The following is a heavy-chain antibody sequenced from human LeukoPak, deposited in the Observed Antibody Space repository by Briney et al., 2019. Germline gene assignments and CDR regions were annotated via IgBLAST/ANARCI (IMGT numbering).Heavy chain of an antibody. J-gene: IGHJ4*02. CDR1: GGSISSYY. V-gene: IGHV4-59*01. Sequence: PSETLSLTCTVSGGSISSYYWSWIRQPPGEGLEWIGYIYYSGSTNYNPSLKSRVTISVDTSKNQFSLKLSSVTAADTAVYYCASNPYSYYFDYWGQGTLVTVSS. CDR2: IYYSGST. D-gene: IGHD2-15*01. CDR3: ASNPYSYYFDY.